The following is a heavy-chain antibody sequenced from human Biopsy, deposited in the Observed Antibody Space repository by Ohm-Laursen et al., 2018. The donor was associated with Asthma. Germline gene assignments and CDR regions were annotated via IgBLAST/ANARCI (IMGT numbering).Heavy chain of an antibody. CDR1: GYTFNSAG. CDR2: ISVYNDNT. J-gene: IGHJ6*02. D-gene: IGHD3-10*01. CDR3: ARAVDYSHYYGIDV. Sequence: SVKVSCKTSGYTFNSAGITWVRQAPGKGLEWMGWISVYNDNTKVAQKLQDRVTMTTDTSTSTAYMELRSLRSDDTAVYFCARAVDYSHYYGIDVWGQGTTVTVS. V-gene: IGHV1-18*01.